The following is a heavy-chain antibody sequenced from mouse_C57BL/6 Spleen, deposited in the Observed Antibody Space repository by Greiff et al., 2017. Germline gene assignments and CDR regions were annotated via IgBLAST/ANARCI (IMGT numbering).Heavy chain of an antibody. CDR1: GYTFTDYY. V-gene: IGHV1-76*01. CDR2: IYPGSGNT. CDR3: AKTRITTVVAPYFDV. D-gene: IGHD1-1*01. Sequence: VQLQQSGAELVRPGASVKLSCKASGYTFTDYYINWVKQRPGQGLEWIARIYPGSGNTYYNEKFKGKATLTAEKSSSTAYMQLSSLTSEDSAVYFCAKTRITTVVAPYFDVWGTGTTVTVSS. J-gene: IGHJ1*03.